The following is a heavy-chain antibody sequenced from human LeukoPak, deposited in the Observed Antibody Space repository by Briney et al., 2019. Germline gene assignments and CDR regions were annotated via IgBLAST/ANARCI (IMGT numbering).Heavy chain of an antibody. CDR1: GGSFSGYY. V-gene: IGHV4-34*01. CDR2: INHSGST. CDR3: ARVRSHFGSVTGKSYYFDY. Sequence: SETLSLTCAVYGGSFSGYYWSWIRQPPGKGLEWIGEINHSGSTNYNPSLKSRVTILLGTSKNQFSLKLRSVTAADTAVYYCARVRSHFGSVTGKSYYFDYWGQGTLVTVS. D-gene: IGHD3-10*01. J-gene: IGHJ4*02.